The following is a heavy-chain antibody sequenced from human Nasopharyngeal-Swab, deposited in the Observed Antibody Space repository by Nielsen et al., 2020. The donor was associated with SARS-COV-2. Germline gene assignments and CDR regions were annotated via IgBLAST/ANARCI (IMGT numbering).Heavy chain of an antibody. D-gene: IGHD3-16*01. CDR3: ARDGGGGWRH. J-gene: IGHJ4*02. Sequence: GESLKISCAASGFTFSSYAMHWVRQAPGKGLEWVAVISYDGSNKYYADSVKGRFTISRDNSKNTLYLQMNSLRAEDTAVYYCARDGGGGWRHWGQGTLVTVSS. V-gene: IGHV3-30-3*01. CDR1: GFTFSSYA. CDR2: ISYDGSNK.